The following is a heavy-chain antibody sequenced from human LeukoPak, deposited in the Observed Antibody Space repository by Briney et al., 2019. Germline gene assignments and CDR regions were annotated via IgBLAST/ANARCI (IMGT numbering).Heavy chain of an antibody. CDR1: GYTFTGYY. D-gene: IGHD1-26*01. CDR2: ISAYNGNT. J-gene: IGHJ4*02. Sequence: ASVKVSCKASGYTFTGYYMHWVRQAPGQGLEWMGWISAYNGNTNYAQKLQGRVTMTTDTSTSTAYMELRSLRSDDTAVYYCARERHPYSPFDYWGQGTLVTVSS. CDR3: ARERHPYSPFDY. V-gene: IGHV1-18*04.